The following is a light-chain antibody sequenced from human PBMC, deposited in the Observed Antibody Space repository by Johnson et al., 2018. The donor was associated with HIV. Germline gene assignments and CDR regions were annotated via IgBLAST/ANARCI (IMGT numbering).Light chain of an antibody. J-gene: IGLJ1*01. Sequence: QSVLSQPPSVSAAPGQKVTISCSGSTSNIGKNYVSWYQQLPGTAPKLLIYENNRRPSGTPDRFSGSKSGTSATLAITGLQTGDEADYYCGTWDSSLRVGFFGTGTKVTVL. V-gene: IGLV1-51*02. CDR3: GTWDSSLRVGF. CDR2: ENN. CDR1: TSNIGKNY.